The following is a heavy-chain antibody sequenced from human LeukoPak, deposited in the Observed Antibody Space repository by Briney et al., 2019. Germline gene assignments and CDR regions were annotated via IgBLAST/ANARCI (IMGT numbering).Heavy chain of an antibody. J-gene: IGHJ6*03. Sequence: ASVKVSCKASGYTFTSYGISWVRQAPGQGLEWMGWISAYNGNTNYAQKLQGRVTMTTDTSTSTAYMELRSLRSDDTAVYYCARGYCSSTSCYTWNYYYYYMDVWGRGTTVTVSS. CDR1: GYTFTSYG. CDR2: ISAYNGNT. D-gene: IGHD2-2*02. CDR3: ARGYCSSTSCYTWNYYYYYMDV. V-gene: IGHV1-18*01.